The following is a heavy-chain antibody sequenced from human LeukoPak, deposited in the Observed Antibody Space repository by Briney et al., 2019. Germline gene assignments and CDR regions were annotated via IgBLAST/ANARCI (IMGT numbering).Heavy chain of an antibody. D-gene: IGHD3-10*01. J-gene: IGHJ5*02. CDR1: GFTFRKYA. V-gene: IGHV3-23*01. Sequence: GGSLRLSCAASGFTFRKYAMTWVRQAPGKGLEWVSGINDSGSSTYYADSVKGRLTISRDNAKNTVYLQMNSLRVEDTAVYYCTKGLYGSGSSPDLWGQGTLVTVSS. CDR3: TKGLYGSGSSPDL. CDR2: INDSGSST.